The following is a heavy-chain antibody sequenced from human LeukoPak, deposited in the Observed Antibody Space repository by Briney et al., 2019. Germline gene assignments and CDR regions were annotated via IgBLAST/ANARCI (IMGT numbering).Heavy chain of an antibody. J-gene: IGHJ6*02. CDR3: AREPPGGYDFWSGYSSLYYYYYYGMDV. V-gene: IGHV1-8*01. D-gene: IGHD3-3*01. Sequence: ASVKVSCKASGYTFTSYDTNWVRQATGQGLEWMGWMNPNSGNTGYAQKFQGRVTMTRNTSISTAYMELSSLRSEDTAVYYCAREPPGGYDFWSGYSSLYYYYYYGMDVWGQGTTVTVSS. CDR2: MNPNSGNT. CDR1: GYTFTSYD.